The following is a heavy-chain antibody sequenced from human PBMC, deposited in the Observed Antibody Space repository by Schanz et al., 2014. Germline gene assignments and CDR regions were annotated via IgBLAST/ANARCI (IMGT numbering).Heavy chain of an antibody. Sequence: EVQLLESGGGLVQPGGSLRLSCAASGFTFSSYAMSWVRQAPGKGLEWVSGISGSGGDTYYADSVKGRFTISRDNSKNTLYLQMNSLRAEDTAVYYCATASSPVREAGAGSSFHLWGQGTLVTVSP. V-gene: IGHV3-23*01. CDR3: ATASSPVREAGAGSSFHL. CDR1: GFTFSSYA. CDR2: ISGSGGDT. J-gene: IGHJ5*02. D-gene: IGHD6-13*01.